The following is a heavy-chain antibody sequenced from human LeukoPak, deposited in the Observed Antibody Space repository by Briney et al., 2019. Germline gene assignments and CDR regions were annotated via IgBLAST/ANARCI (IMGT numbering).Heavy chain of an antibody. CDR3: APRRVSADKGFDY. D-gene: IGHD5/OR15-5a*01. Sequence: ASVKVSCKASGYTLTDYYMHWMRQAPGQGPEWMGWMNPNSGGTNYAQKFQGRVTMTRDTSITTAYMELSSLRSDDTAVYYCAPRRVSADKGFDYWGQGTLVTVSS. V-gene: IGHV1-2*02. CDR2: MNPNSGGT. J-gene: IGHJ4*02. CDR1: GYTLTDYY.